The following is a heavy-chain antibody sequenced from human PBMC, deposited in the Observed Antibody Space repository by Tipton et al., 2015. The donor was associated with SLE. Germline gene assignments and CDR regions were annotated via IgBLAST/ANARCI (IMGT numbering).Heavy chain of an antibody. D-gene: IGHD5-24*01. J-gene: IGHJ2*01. CDR1: GGSISSSTSY. CDR3: ARHWGKDGYNYWYFDL. V-gene: IGHV4-39*07. CDR2: IYYTGTTT. Sequence: TLSLTCTVSGGSISSSTSYWGWIRQPPGKGLEWFGSIYYTGTTTYYNSFLKSRVTMSVDTSKNQFSLRLTSVIAADTAVYYCARHWGKDGYNYWYFDLWGCGTLVTVSS.